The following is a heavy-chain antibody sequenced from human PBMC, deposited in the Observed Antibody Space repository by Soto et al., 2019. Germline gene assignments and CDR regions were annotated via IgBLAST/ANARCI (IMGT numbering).Heavy chain of an antibody. V-gene: IGHV4-34*01. CDR1: GGSFSGYY. J-gene: IGHJ4*02. Sequence: QVQLQQWGAGLLKPSETLSLTCAVYGGSFSGYYWSWIRQPPGKGLEWIGEINHSGRTNYNPSLKSRVTMSVDTSKNQFSLKLVSVTAADTAVYYCALLPMVRGVTTAFDYWGQGTLVTVSS. CDR2: INHSGRT. CDR3: ALLPMVRGVTTAFDY. D-gene: IGHD3-10*01.